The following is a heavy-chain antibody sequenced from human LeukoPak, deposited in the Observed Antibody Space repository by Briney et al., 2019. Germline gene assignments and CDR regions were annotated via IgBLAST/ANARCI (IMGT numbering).Heavy chain of an antibody. CDR1: RYTFTDYY. CDR2: INPNSGGT. Sequence: ASVTVSCKASRYTFTDYYVHWVRQAPGQGLEWMGWINPNSGGTNYAQRFQGRVTMTRDTSISTAYMELSRLRSDDTAVYYCARGGWSLGYCSSSSCLDWFDPWGQGTLVTVSS. J-gene: IGHJ5*02. CDR3: ARGGWSLGYCSSSSCLDWFDP. D-gene: IGHD2-2*01. V-gene: IGHV1-2*02.